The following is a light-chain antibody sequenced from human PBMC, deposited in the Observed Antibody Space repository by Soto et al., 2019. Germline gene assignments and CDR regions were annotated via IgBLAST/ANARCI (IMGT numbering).Light chain of an antibody. V-gene: IGKV3-20*01. CDR2: GAS. CDR3: QHYGRAPWT. Sequence: EIVLTQSPGTLSLSPGERATLSCRASQSVGGNYLAWFQQKPGQTPRVLFYGASSRATGISDRFSARGSGTDFTLTISRLGPEDFAVYYCQHYGRAPWTFGQGTKVDIK. CDR1: QSVGGNY. J-gene: IGKJ1*01.